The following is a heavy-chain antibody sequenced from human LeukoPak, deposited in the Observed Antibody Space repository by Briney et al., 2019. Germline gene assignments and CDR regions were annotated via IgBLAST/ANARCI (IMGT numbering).Heavy chain of an antibody. CDR3: AEHSSGWYDDY. J-gene: IGHJ4*02. CDR2: FSTSGST. CDR1: GGSISSYY. Sequence: SETLSLTCTVSGGSISSYYWSWIRQPAGKGLEWIGRFSTSGSTNYNPSLKSRVTMSVDTSWNHFSLKLSSVTAADTAVYYCAEHSSGWYDDYWGQGTLVTVSS. D-gene: IGHD6-19*01. V-gene: IGHV4-4*07.